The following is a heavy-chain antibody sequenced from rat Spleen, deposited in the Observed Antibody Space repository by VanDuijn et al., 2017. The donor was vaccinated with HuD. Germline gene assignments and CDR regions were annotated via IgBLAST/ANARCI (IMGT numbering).Heavy chain of an antibody. CDR3: ARGSGGSLDY. CDR1: EFSLISYH. CDR2: IWGDGST. V-gene: IGHV2-32*01. J-gene: IGHJ2*01. D-gene: IGHD3-7*01. Sequence: QVQLKESGPGLVKPSETLSLTCTVSEFSLISYHVSWVRQPPGKGLEWMGVIWGDGSTAYNSALTSRLSIRRDTSKSQVFLKMSSLKTEDTATYYCARGSGGSLDYWGQGVMVTVSS.